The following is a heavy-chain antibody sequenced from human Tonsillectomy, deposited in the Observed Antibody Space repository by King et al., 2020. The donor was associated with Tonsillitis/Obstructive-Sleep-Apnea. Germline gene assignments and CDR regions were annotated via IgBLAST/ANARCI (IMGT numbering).Heavy chain of an antibody. CDR1: GFTFSSYA. Sequence: VQLVESGGGVVQPGRSLRLSCAASGFTFSSYAMHWVRQAPGKGLEWVAVISYDGTNKYYADSVKGRFTISRDNSKNTLYLQMNSLRTEDTAVYYCARSADWAGDTAMCYGMDVWGQGTTVTVSS. CDR2: ISYDGTNK. CDR3: ARSADWAGDTAMCYGMDV. D-gene: IGHD5-18*01. V-gene: IGHV3-30*04. J-gene: IGHJ6*02.